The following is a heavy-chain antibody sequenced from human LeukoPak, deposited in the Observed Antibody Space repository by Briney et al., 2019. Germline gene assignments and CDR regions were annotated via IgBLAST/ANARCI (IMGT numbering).Heavy chain of an antibody. D-gene: IGHD3-16*02. V-gene: IGHV3-7*01. CDR2: IKQDGSEK. CDR1: GFTFSSYW. Sequence: GGSLRLSCAASGFTFSSYWMTWVRQAPGKGLEWVANIKQDGSEKYYVDSVKGRFTISRDNAKNSLYLQMNSLRAEDTAVYYCARHIDDYVWGSYLYWGQGTLVTVSS. J-gene: IGHJ4*02. CDR3: ARHIDDYVWGSYLY.